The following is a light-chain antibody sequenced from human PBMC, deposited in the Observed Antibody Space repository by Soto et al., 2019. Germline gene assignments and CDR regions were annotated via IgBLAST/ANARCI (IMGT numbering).Light chain of an antibody. CDR1: QSVSNNY. CDR2: GAS. V-gene: IGKV3-20*01. CDR3: QQYGSSPIT. J-gene: IGKJ5*01. Sequence: EIVLTQSPATLSLSPGERATLSCRASQSVSNNYLAWYQQKPGQAPRLLMYGASRRPTGIPDRFSGSGSGTDFTLTISRLEPEDFAVYYCQQYGSSPITFGQGTRLEIK.